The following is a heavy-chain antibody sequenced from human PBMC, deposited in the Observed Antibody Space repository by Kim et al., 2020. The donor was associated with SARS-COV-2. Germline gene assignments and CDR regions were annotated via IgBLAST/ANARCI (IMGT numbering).Heavy chain of an antibody. CDR2: IVPVFGAA. D-gene: IGHD6-6*01. CDR3: ARGEGIATRSYYALGV. CDR1: GGTFSTYS. J-gene: IGHJ6*02. V-gene: IGHV1-69*13. Sequence: SVKVSCKASGGTFSTYSVSWVRQAPGQGLERLGGIVPVFGAANYAQKFQGRVSITADESTNTVHMDLSSLRSEDTAVYFCARGEGIATRSYYALGVWGQGTTVIVS.